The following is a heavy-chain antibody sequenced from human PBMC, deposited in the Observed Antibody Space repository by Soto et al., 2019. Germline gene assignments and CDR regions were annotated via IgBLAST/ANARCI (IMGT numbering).Heavy chain of an antibody. J-gene: IGHJ4*02. CDR3: ARGVRYFDWLLANFDY. CDR1: GGSISSSNW. CDR2: IYHSGST. D-gene: IGHD3-9*01. Sequence: PSEPLSLTCAVSGGSISSSNWWSWVRQPPGKGLEWIGEIYHSGSTNYNPSLKSRVTISVDKSKNQFSLKLSSVTAADTAVYYCARGVRYFDWLLANFDYWGQGTLVTVSS. V-gene: IGHV4-4*02.